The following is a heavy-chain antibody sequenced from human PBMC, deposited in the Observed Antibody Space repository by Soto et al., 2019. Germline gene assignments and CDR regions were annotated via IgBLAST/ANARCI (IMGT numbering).Heavy chain of an antibody. Sequence: GSLRLSCAASGFTFSGSAMHWVRQASGKGLEWVGRIRSKANSYATAYAASVKGRFTISRDDSKNTAYLQMNSLKTEDTAVYYCTRPQMATDAFDIWGQGTMVTVSS. V-gene: IGHV3-73*01. J-gene: IGHJ3*02. D-gene: IGHD5-12*01. CDR1: GFTFSGSA. CDR2: IRSKANSYAT. CDR3: TRPQMATDAFDI.